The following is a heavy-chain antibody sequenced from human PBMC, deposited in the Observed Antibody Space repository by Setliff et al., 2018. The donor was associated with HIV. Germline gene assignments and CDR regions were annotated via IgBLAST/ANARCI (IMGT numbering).Heavy chain of an antibody. CDR1: GGSFSDYY. J-gene: IGHJ5*02. V-gene: IGHV4-34*01. CDR3: ARGGRSLAAQTWFDP. CDR2: INHSGST. D-gene: IGHD6-6*01. Sequence: NLSETLSLTCAVYGGSFSDYYWSWIRQPPGKGLEWIGEINHSGSTNYNPSLKSRVTISVDTSKNQFSLKLSSVTAADTAVYYCARGGRSLAAQTWFDPWGQGTLVTVSS.